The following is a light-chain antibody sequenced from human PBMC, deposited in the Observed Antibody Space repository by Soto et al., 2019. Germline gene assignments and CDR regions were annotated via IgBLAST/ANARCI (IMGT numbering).Light chain of an antibody. J-gene: IGKJ3*01. CDR1: QSISAW. CDR2: DAS. CDR3: QQYNTYPFT. Sequence: EIQMTQSPSALSASVGDRVTITCRASQSISAWLAWYQHKPGRAPKLLIYDASSLETGVPSRFSGSESGTEFTLTISSLQPDDFATYYCQQYNTYPFTFGPGTKVAIK. V-gene: IGKV1-5*01.